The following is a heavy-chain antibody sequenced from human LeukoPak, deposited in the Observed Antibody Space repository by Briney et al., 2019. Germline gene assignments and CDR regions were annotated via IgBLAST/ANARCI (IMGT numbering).Heavy chain of an antibody. Sequence: ASVKVSCKASGGTFSSYAISWVRQAPGQGLEWMGRIIPILGIANYAQKFQGRVTITADKSTSTAYMELSSLRSEDTAVYYCARGQGGGSSQGFDPWGQGTLVTVSS. J-gene: IGHJ5*02. V-gene: IGHV1-69*04. CDR2: IIPILGIA. D-gene: IGHD2-15*01. CDR3: ARGQGGGSSQGFDP. CDR1: GGTFSSYA.